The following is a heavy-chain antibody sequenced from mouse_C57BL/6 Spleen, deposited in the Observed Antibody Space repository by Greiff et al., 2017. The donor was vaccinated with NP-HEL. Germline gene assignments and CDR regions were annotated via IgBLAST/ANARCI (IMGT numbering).Heavy chain of an antibody. Sequence: EVKLVESGGGLVKPGGSLKLSCAASGFTFSDYGMHWVRQAPEKGLEWVAYISSGNSTIYYADTVKGRFTISRDNAKNTLFLQMTSLRSEDTAMYYCARGGSSYVNYYAMDYWGQGTSVTVSS. J-gene: IGHJ4*01. V-gene: IGHV5-17*01. CDR3: ARGGSSYVNYYAMDY. CDR2: ISSGNSTI. D-gene: IGHD1-1*01. CDR1: GFTFSDYG.